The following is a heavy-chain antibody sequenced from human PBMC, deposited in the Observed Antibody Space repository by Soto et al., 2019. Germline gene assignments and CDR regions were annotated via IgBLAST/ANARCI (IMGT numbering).Heavy chain of an antibody. D-gene: IGHD5-12*01. CDR3: AKAHSGYDPFDY. Sequence: GGSLRLSCAASGFTFDDYAMHWVRQAPGKGLEWVSGISWNSGSIGYADSVKGRFTISRDNAKNSLYLQMNSLRAEDTALYYCAKAHSGYDPFDYWGQGTLVTVSS. V-gene: IGHV3-9*01. CDR1: GFTFDDYA. CDR2: ISWNSGSI. J-gene: IGHJ4*02.